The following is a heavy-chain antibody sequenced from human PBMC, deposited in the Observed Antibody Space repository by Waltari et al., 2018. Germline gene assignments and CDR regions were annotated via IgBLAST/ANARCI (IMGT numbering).Heavy chain of an antibody. CDR1: GGSFSGYY. Sequence: QVQLQQWGAGLLKPSETLSLTCAVYGGSFSGYYWRWIRQPPGKGLEWIGEINHSGSTNYNPSLKSRVTISVDTSKNQFSLKLSSVTAADTAVYYCARRTITIFGVRGPRGLWFDPWGQGTLVTVSS. J-gene: IGHJ5*02. CDR2: INHSGST. D-gene: IGHD3-3*01. CDR3: ARRTITIFGVRGPRGLWFDP. V-gene: IGHV4-34*01.